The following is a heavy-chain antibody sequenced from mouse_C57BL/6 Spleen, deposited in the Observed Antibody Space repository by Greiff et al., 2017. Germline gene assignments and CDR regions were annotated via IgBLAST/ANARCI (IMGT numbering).Heavy chain of an antibody. D-gene: IGHD1-1*02. Sequence: QVQLQQPGAELVRPGSSVKLSCKASGYTFTSYWMHWVKQRPIQGLEWIGNIDPSDSETHYNQKFKDKATLTVDKSSSTADMQLSSLTSEDSAVDYCARGGLYGPWFAYWGQGTLVTVSA. V-gene: IGHV1-52*01. J-gene: IGHJ3*01. CDR1: GYTFTSYW. CDR3: ARGGLYGPWFAY. CDR2: IDPSDSET.